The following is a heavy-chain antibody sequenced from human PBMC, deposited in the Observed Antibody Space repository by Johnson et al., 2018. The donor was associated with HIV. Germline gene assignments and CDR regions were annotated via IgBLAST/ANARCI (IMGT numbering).Heavy chain of an antibody. CDR3: AREWYSRSPAAFDI. D-gene: IGHD6-13*01. CDR2: IRYDGSNK. J-gene: IGHJ3*02. V-gene: IGHV3-30*02. Sequence: QVQLMESGGGVVQPGGSLRLSCAASGFTFSSYGMHWVRQAPGKGLEWVAFIRYDGSNKYYADSVKGRFTISRDSSKNTLYLQMNSLRGEDTAVYYCAREWYSRSPAAFDIWGQGTMVTVSS. CDR1: GFTFSSYG.